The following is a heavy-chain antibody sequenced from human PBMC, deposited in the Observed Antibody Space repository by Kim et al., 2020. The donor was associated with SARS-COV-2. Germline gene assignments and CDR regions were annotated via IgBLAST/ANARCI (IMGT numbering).Heavy chain of an antibody. Sequence: SETLSLTCTVSGGSISSSSYYWGWIRQPPGKGLEWIGSIFYSGSTYYNPSLKSRFTISVEKSKNQFSLKLSSVTDADTAVYYCARHGGYGYNYPAYGMDVGGRGTTVTVS. CDR3: ARHGGYGYNYPAYGMDV. V-gene: IGHV4-39*01. D-gene: IGHD5-12*01. CDR1: GGSISSSSYY. J-gene: IGHJ6*04. CDR2: IFYSGST.